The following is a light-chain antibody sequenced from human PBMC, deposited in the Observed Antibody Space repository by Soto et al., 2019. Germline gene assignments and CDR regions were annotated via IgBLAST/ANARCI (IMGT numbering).Light chain of an antibody. V-gene: IGLV2-14*01. J-gene: IGLJ1*01. CDR3: SSYTSSSTWV. Sequence: QSVLTQPASVSGSPGQSITISCTGTSSDVGGYNYVSWYQQHPGKAPKLMIYDVSNRPSGVSNRFSGSKSGNTASLTISGLRAEDEADYYCSSYTSSSTWVFGTGTKLTVL. CDR1: SSDVGGYNY. CDR2: DVS.